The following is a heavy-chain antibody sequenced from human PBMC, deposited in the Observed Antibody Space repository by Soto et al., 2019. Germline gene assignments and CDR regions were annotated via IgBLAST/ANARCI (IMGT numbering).Heavy chain of an antibody. J-gene: IGHJ4*02. CDR2: IYPGDSDT. CDR1: GYTFSNCW. CDR3: ARQYCHNRIYYRNFDY. V-gene: IGHV5-51*01. Sequence: GESLKISCKGSGYTFSNCWIGWVRQMPGKGLEWMGIIYPGDSDTKYSPSFEGHVTISADKSITTAYLQWSSLKASDTAMYYCARQYCHNRIYYRNFDYWGQGNQVTVSS. D-gene: IGHD2-8*01.